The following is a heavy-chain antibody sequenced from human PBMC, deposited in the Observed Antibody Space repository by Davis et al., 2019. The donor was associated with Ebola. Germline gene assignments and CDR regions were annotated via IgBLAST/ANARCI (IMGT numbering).Heavy chain of an antibody. D-gene: IGHD6-13*01. Sequence: SETLSLTCTVSGGSISSYYWSWIRQPPGKGLEWIGSIFHRGRTYYNASLKSRVTVSVDTSKNLFSLNLRSVTAADTAVYFCARQIAAPGMDYGMDVWGQGTTVTVSS. CDR1: GGSISSYY. CDR3: ARQIAAPGMDYGMDV. V-gene: IGHV4-59*04. J-gene: IGHJ6*02. CDR2: IFHRGRT.